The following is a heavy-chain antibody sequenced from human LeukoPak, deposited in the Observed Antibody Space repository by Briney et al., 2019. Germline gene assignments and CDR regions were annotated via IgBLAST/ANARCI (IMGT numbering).Heavy chain of an antibody. J-gene: IGHJ4*02. CDR3: ARTSSIWDF. D-gene: IGHD2-2*01. CDR2: IKQDGSDK. CDR1: GFTFSNYW. Sequence: GGSLRLSCAATGFTFSNYWMSWVRQAPGKGLEWVANIKQDGSDKYYVDSVKGRFTISRDNAKNSLYLQMNSLRAEDTAVYYCARTSSIWDFWGQGALVAVSS. V-gene: IGHV3-7*01.